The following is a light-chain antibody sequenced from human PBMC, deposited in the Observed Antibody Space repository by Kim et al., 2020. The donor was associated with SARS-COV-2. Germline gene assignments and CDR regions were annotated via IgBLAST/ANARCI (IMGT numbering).Light chain of an antibody. J-gene: IGLJ3*02. Sequence: SYELTQPPSVSVSPGQTASITCCGDKLGDKYACWYQQKPGQSPVLVIYQDSNRPSGIPERFSGSNSGNTATLTISGTQAMDEADYYCQAWDSSTEVFGAG. V-gene: IGLV3-1*01. CDR3: QAWDSSTEV. CDR2: QDS. CDR1: KLGDKY.